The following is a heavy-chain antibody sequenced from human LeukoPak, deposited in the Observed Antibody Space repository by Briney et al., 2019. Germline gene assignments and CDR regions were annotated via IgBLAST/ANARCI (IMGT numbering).Heavy chain of an antibody. CDR3: ARDPGGAWFMAVAGFDY. CDR2: ISAYNGNT. Sequence: ASVKVSCKASGYTFTSYGISWVRQAPGQGLEWMGWISAYNGNTNYAQKLQGRVTMTTDTSTSTAYMELRSLRSDDTAVYYCARDPGGAWFMAVAGFDYWGQGTLVTVSS. D-gene: IGHD6-19*01. J-gene: IGHJ4*02. CDR1: GYTFTSYG. V-gene: IGHV1-18*01.